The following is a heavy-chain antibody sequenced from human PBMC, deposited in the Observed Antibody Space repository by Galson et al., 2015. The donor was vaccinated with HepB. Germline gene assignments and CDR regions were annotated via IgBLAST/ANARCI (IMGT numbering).Heavy chain of an antibody. CDR3: ARRSGPNAALDY. CDR1: GFTFSSHV. J-gene: IGHJ4*02. V-gene: IGHV3-23*01. Sequence: SLRLSCAASGFTFSSHVMNWVRQAPGKGLEWVSSITGSGSSTDYADSVKGRFTISRDNSKNTVYLQMNGLRAEDTAVYYCARRSGPNAALDYWGQGTLATVSS. D-gene: IGHD2-15*01. CDR2: ITGSGSST.